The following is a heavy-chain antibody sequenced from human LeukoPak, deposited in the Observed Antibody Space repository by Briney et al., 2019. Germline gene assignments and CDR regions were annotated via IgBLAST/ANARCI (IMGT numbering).Heavy chain of an antibody. J-gene: IGHJ4*02. CDR1: GGSFSGYY. D-gene: IGHD6-6*01. CDR2: INHSGST. V-gene: IGHV4-34*01. Sequence: PSETLSLTCAVYGGSFSGYYWSWIRQPPGKGLEWIGEINHSGSTNYNPSLKSRVTISVDTSKNQFSLKLSSLTAADTAVYYCARAYSNSIVWGQGTLVTVSS. CDR3: ARAYSNSIV.